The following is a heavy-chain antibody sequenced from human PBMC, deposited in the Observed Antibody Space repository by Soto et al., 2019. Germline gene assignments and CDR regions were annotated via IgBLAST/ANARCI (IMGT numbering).Heavy chain of an antibody. V-gene: IGHV1-46*01. Sequence: ASVKVSCKASGYTFTSYYMHWVRQAPGQGLEWMGIINPSGGSTSYAQKFQGRVTMTRDTSTSTVYMELSSLRSEDTAVYYCARLMGLRFLEWLPMAELHYYYYGMDVSGQATTVTVSS. CDR3: ARLMGLRFLEWLPMAELHYYYYGMDV. CDR2: INPSGGST. J-gene: IGHJ6*02. CDR1: GYTFTSYY. D-gene: IGHD3-3*01.